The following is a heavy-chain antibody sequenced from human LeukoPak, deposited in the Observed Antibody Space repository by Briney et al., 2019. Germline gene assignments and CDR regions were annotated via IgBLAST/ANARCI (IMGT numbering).Heavy chain of an antibody. CDR2: IYHSGST. J-gene: IGHJ4*02. V-gene: IGHV4-30-2*01. CDR3: ARGSEDYGDYDQWFDY. Sequence: PSETLSLTCAVSGGSISSGGYSWSWIRQPPGKGLEWIGYIYHSGSTHYNPSLKSRVTISVDRSKNQFSLKLSSVTAADTAVYYCARGSEDYGDYDQWFDYWGQGTLVTVSS. D-gene: IGHD4-17*01. CDR1: GGSISSGGYS.